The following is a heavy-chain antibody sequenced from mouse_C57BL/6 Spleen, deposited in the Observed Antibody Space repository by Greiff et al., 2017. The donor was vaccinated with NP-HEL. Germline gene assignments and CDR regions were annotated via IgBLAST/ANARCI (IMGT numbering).Heavy chain of an antibody. CDR3: AREPQDYGSSGHFDV. V-gene: IGHV1-18*01. J-gene: IGHJ1*03. Sequence: VQLQQSGPELVKPGASVKIPCKASGYTFTDYNMDWVKQSHGKSLEWIGDINPNNGGTIYNQKFKGKATLTVDKSSSTAYMELRSLTSEDTAVYYCAREPQDYGSSGHFDVWGTGTTVTVSS. CDR1: GYTFTDYN. CDR2: INPNNGGT. D-gene: IGHD1-1*01.